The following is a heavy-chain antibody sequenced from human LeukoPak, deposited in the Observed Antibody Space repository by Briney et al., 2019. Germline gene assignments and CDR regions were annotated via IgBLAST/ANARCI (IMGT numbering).Heavy chain of an antibody. J-gene: IGHJ3*02. V-gene: IGHV3-48*02. CDR3: ARGGYCSSSNCFANAFDI. CDR1: GFTSSTYS. D-gene: IGHD2-2*01. CDR2: ISSTGHTI. Sequence: GGSLRLSCAASGFTSSTYSMNCVRQAPGKGLEWLSYISSTGHTIYSADSVKGRFSISRDNAKNSLFLQMNSLRDEDTSVYYCARGGYCSSSNCFANAFDIWGQGTMVTVSS.